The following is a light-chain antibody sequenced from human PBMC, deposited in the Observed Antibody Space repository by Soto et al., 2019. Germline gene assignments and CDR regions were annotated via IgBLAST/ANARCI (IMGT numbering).Light chain of an antibody. CDR2: DSS. Sequence: IVMTQSPATLSVSPGERVTLSCRASANVGTNVAWYQQKPGQAPRLLIYDSSTRATGIPDTFSGSCSMTDFTLTISSLHPQESAVYSCQQYNNWGLSFGGGTKVEI. V-gene: IGKV3D-15*01. CDR1: ANVGTN. CDR3: QQYNNWGLS. J-gene: IGKJ4*01.